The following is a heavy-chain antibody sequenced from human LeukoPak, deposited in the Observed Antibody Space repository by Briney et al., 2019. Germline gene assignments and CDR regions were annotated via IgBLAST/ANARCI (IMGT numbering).Heavy chain of an antibody. J-gene: IGHJ4*02. V-gene: IGHV3-74*01. CDR2: INSDGSST. CDR3: AKDWNWAIDY. CDR1: GFSFSYSW. D-gene: IGHD1-7*01. Sequence: GGSLRLSCAASGFSFSYSWMHWVRQAPGKGLMGVSRINSDGSSTSYADSVKGRFTISRDNAKNTLFLQMNNLRVEDMAVLYCAKDWNWAIDYWGQGTLVTVSS.